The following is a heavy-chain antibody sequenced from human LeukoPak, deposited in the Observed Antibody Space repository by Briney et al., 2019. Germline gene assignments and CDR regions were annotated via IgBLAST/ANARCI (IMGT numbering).Heavy chain of an antibody. CDR2: IYHSGST. CDR1: GGSIKSNNW. CDR3: AREVQLWSPPDSYFDY. D-gene: IGHD5-18*01. Sequence: SGTLSLTCAVSGGSIKSNNWWSWVRQPPGKGLEWIGEIYHSGSTYYNPSLKSRVTISVDRSKNQFSLKLSSVTAADTAVYYCAREVQLWSPPDSYFDYWGQGTLVTVSS. J-gene: IGHJ4*02. V-gene: IGHV4-4*02.